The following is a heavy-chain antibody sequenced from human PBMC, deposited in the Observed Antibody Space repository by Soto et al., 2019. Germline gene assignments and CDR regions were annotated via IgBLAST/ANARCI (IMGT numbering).Heavy chain of an antibody. D-gene: IGHD3-3*01. J-gene: IGHJ4*02. CDR2: FIPVYRTL. Sequence: ASVKVSCKASVGSFGNSAINWVRQTPGQGLEWLGGFIPVYRTLNYAQKFQGRVTITADESTGTAYMTLSSLASDDTAVYYCATGVIWIGYFTVDSWGQGTRVTVSS. CDR1: VGSFGNSA. V-gene: IGHV1-69*13. CDR3: ATGVIWIGYFTVDS.